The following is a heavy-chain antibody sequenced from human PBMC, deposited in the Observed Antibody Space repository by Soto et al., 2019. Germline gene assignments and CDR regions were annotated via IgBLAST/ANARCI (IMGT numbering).Heavy chain of an antibody. CDR1: GGSISSSSYY. CDR3: ARGDIVVVGTVVAATKVGWFDP. Sequence: PSETLSLTCTVSGGSISSSSYYWGWIRQPPGKGLEWIGSIYYSGSTYYNPSLKSRVTISVDTSKNQFSLKLSSVTAADTAVYYCARGDIVVVGTVVAATKVGWFDPWGQGTLVTVSS. D-gene: IGHD2-15*01. J-gene: IGHJ5*02. CDR2: IYYSGST. V-gene: IGHV4-39*07.